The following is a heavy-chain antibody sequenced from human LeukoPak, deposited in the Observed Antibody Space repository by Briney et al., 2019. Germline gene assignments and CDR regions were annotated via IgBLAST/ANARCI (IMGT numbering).Heavy chain of an antibody. CDR3: ARLEWASPYYYGMDV. J-gene: IGHJ6*02. V-gene: IGHV4-59*08. CDR1: GGSISSYY. Sequence: PSETLSLTCTVSGGSISSYYWSWLRQPPGKGLEWIGYIYYSGSTNYNPSLKSRVTISVDTSKNQFSLKLSSVTAADTAVYYCARLEWASPYYYGMDVWGQGTTVTVSS. CDR2: IYYSGST. D-gene: IGHD1-1*01.